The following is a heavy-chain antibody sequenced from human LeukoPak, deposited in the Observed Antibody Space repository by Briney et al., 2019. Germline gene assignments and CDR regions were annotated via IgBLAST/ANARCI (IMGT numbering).Heavy chain of an antibody. J-gene: IGHJ4*02. Sequence: GGSLRLSCAASGFTFSSYSMNWVRQAPGKGLEWVSYIISSSSTIYYADSVKGRFTISIDNAKNSLYLQMNSLRDEDAAVYYCTRGNSDYFGYWGQGTLVTVSS. D-gene: IGHD1-1*01. CDR3: TRGNSDYFGY. V-gene: IGHV3-48*02. CDR1: GFTFSSYS. CDR2: IISSSSTI.